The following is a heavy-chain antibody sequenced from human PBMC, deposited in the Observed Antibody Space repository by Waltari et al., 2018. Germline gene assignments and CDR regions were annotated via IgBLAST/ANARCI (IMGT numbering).Heavy chain of an antibody. CDR2: IRYDESSK. Sequence: QVQLVESGGGVVQSGGSLRLSCAASGFTFNTYDMHWLRQAPGKGWEWVAYIRYDESSKSYADSVKGRFTISRDNSKNTLFLQMNSLRAEDTAVYYCAKNKGFDYWGQGTLVTVSS. V-gene: IGHV3-30*02. CDR1: GFTFNTYD. J-gene: IGHJ4*02. CDR3: AKNKGFDY.